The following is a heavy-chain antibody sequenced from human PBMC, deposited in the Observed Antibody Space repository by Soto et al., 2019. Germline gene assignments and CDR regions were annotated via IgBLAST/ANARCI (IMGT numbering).Heavy chain of an antibody. CDR1: GFTFSNYG. J-gene: IGHJ4*02. CDR3: AKGGGDQRYCDY. V-gene: IGHV3-30*18. D-gene: IGHD3-16*01. CDR2: ISHDGSNK. Sequence: QVQLVDSGGGVVQPGRSLRLSCTGSGFTFSNYGMHWVRQAPGKGLEWVAIISHDGSNKYYAASVKDRFTISRDNSKNTLYLQMNSLGAEDKAVYYCAKGGGDQRYCDYWGQGTLVIVSS.